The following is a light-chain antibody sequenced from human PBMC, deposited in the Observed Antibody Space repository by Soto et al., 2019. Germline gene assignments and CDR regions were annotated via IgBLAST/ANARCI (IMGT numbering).Light chain of an antibody. V-gene: IGKV3-20*01. J-gene: IGKJ3*01. CDR3: QQYGSSRFT. CDR1: QSISSSY. CDR2: GAS. Sequence: EIVLTQSPGTLSLSPGERATLSCRASQSISSSYLAWYQQKPGQAPRLLVYGASSRATGIPDRFSGSGSGTVFTLIISRLEPEDFAVYYCQQYGSSRFTFGPGTKVDIK.